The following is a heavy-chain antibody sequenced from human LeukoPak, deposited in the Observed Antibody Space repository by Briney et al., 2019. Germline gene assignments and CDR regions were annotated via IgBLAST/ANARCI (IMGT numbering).Heavy chain of an antibody. D-gene: IGHD2-2*01. J-gene: IGHJ4*02. V-gene: IGHV3-21*01. CDR3: ARGYCSSTGRLGGY. Sequence: GGSLRLSCAASGFTFSSFGMHWVRQAPGRGLEWVLAITSSSSNIYYADSVKGRFSISRDNAKNSLYLQMNSLRAEDKAVYYCARGYCSSTGRLGGYWGQGTLVTVSS. CDR1: GFTFSSFG. CDR2: ITSSSSNI.